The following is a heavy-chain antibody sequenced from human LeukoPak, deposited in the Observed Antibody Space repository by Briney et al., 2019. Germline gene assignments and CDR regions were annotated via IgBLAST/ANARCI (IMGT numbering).Heavy chain of an antibody. CDR3: ARAVDSSGYHDAFDT. Sequence: SVKVSCKASGGTFSSYAISWVRQAPGQGLEWMGRIIPILGIANYAQKFQGRVTITADKSTSTAYMELSSLRSEDTAVYYCARAVDSSGYHDAFDTWGQGTMVTVSS. D-gene: IGHD3-22*01. CDR1: GGTFSSYA. J-gene: IGHJ3*02. V-gene: IGHV1-69*04. CDR2: IIPILGIA.